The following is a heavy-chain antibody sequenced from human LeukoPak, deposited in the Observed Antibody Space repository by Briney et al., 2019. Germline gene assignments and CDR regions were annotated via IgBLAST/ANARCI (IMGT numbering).Heavy chain of an antibody. J-gene: IGHJ4*02. Sequence: GGSLRLSCAASEFTFSTYSMNWVRQAPGKGLEWVSSISSSSSYIYYADSVKGRSTISRDNAKNSLYLQMNSLRAEDTAVYYCARVVDHDYGDYYLDYWGQGTLVTVSS. CDR1: EFTFSTYS. D-gene: IGHD4-17*01. CDR3: ARVVDHDYGDYYLDY. V-gene: IGHV3-21*04. CDR2: ISSSSSYI.